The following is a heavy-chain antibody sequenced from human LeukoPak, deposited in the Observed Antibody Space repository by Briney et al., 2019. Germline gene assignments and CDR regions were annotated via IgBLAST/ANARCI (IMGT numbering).Heavy chain of an antibody. D-gene: IGHD2-15*01. J-gene: IGHJ6*02. CDR2: INRSGST. Sequence: SQTLSLTCAVSGGSISSGGYSWSWIRQPPGKGLGWIGEINRSGSTNYNPSLKSRVTISVDTSKNQFSLKLSSVTAADTAVYYCARGGYCSGGSCYSTYGMDVWGQGTTVTVSS. CDR1: GGSISSGGYS. CDR3: ARGGYCSGGSCYSTYGMDV. V-gene: IGHV4-30-2*01.